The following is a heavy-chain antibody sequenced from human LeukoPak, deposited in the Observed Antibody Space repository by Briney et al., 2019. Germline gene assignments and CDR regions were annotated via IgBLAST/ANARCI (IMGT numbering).Heavy chain of an antibody. Sequence: GGSLRLSCAASGFPFNAYWMTWVRQAPGKGLEWVANIRQDGDTKYYVVSVKGRFTISRDNAMNSLYLQMNSLRAEDTAIYYCARSLPYGTTWYGRSDFWGQGTQVTVSS. CDR1: GFPFNAYW. V-gene: IGHV3-7*03. CDR3: ARSLPYGTTWYGRSDF. J-gene: IGHJ4*02. CDR2: IRQDGDTK. D-gene: IGHD6-13*01.